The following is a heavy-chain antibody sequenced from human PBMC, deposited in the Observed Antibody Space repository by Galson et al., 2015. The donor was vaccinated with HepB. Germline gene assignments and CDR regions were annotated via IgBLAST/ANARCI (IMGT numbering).Heavy chain of an antibody. CDR1: GFTFGDYA. J-gene: IGHJ2*01. CDR3: VRVFFGSERYSAYWYFDL. V-gene: IGHV3-48*03. Sequence: SLRLSCASSGFTFGDYAMNWVRRAPGKGLESIAYISTNGATIYYADSVKGRFTVSRDNARNSLYLQMNSLRDQDTAVYSCVRVFFGSERYSAYWYFDLWGRGTLVTVSS. D-gene: IGHD3-10*01. CDR2: ISTNGATI.